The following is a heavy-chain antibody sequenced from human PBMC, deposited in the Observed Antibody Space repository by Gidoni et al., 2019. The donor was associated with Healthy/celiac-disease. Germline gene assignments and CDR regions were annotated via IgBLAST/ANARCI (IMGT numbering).Heavy chain of an antibody. V-gene: IGHV3-9*01. Sequence: EVQLVESVGGLVQPGRSLRLSCAASGFTFDDYAMHWVRQAPGKGLEWVSGISWNSGSIGYADSVKGRFTISRDNAKNSLYLQMNSLRAEDTALYYCAKSRSFYYYYGMDVWGQGTTVTVSS. CDR3: AKSRSFYYYYGMDV. CDR2: ISWNSGSI. J-gene: IGHJ6*02. CDR1: GFTFDDYA. D-gene: IGHD2-15*01.